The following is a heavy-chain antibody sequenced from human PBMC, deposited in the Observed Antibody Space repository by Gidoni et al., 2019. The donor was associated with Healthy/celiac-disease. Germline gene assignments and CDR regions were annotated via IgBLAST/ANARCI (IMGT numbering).Heavy chain of an antibody. D-gene: IGHD3-3*01. CDR3: AHRPRLRFLEWLLYHNPYNWFDP. CDR1: GFSLSTSGVG. CDR2: IYWNDDK. J-gene: IGHJ5*02. Sequence: QITLKESGPTLVKPTQTLTLTCTFSGFSLSTSGVGVGWIRQPPGKALEWLALIYWNDDKRYSPSLKSRLTITKDTSKNQVVLTMTNMDPVDTATYYCAHRPRLRFLEWLLYHNPYNWFDPWGQGTLVTVSS. V-gene: IGHV2-5*01.